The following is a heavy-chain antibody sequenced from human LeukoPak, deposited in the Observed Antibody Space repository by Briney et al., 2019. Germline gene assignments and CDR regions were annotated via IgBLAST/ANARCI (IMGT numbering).Heavy chain of an antibody. J-gene: IGHJ6*03. V-gene: IGHV4-59*01. CDR3: ARSSEGRYYDDSSGYSYYYYYMDV. D-gene: IGHD3-22*01. CDR1: GGSISSYY. CDR2: IYYSGST. Sequence: PSETLSLTCTVSGGSISSYYWSWIRQPPGKGLEWIGYIYYSGSTYYNPSLRSRVTISVDTSKNQFSLKLSSVTAADTAVYYCARSSEGRYYDDSSGYSYYYYYMDVWGKGTTVTISS.